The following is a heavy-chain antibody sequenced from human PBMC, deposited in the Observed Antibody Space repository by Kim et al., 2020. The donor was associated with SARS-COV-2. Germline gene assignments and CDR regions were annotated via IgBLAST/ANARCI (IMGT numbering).Heavy chain of an antibody. D-gene: IGHD6-19*01. J-gene: IGHJ6*02. Sequence: RFTISGDNAKNSLYLQMNSLRAEDTAVYYCARDLGIAVAGTSHYYYGMDVWGQGTTVTVSS. V-gene: IGHV3-11*06. CDR3: ARDLGIAVAGTSHYYYGMDV.